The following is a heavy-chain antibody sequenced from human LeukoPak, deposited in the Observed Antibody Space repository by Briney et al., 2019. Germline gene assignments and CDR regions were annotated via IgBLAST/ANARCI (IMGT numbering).Heavy chain of an antibody. J-gene: IGHJ1*01. V-gene: IGHV3-23*01. Sequence: GGSLRLSCAASGFTFSSYVMNWVRQAPGKGLEWVSAISGSGETTFYAGSGKGRFTISRDNSKNTLYLQMNSLRAEDTAVYYCARLGLDYYDSSGYYPAEYFQHWGQGTLVTVSS. CDR3: ARLGLDYYDSSGYYPAEYFQH. CDR1: GFTFSSYV. CDR2: ISGSGETT. D-gene: IGHD3-22*01.